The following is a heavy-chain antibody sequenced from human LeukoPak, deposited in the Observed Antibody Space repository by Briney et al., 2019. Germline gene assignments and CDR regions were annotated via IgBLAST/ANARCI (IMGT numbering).Heavy chain of an antibody. V-gene: IGHV4-61*02. CDR3: ARERGWNYAGDAFDI. D-gene: IGHD1-7*01. Sequence: SETLSLTCTVSGGSISSGSYYWSWIRQPAGKGLEWIGRIYTSGSTNYNPSLKSRVTISVDTSKNQFSLKLSSVTAADTAVYYCARERGWNYAGDAFDIWGQGTMVTVSS. CDR2: IYTSGST. CDR1: GGSISSGSYY. J-gene: IGHJ3*02.